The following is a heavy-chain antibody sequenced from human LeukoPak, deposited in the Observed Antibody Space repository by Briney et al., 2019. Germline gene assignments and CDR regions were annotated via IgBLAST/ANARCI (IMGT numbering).Heavy chain of an antibody. CDR3: ATSTGGYSDLYFPY. D-gene: IGHD3-22*01. J-gene: IGHJ4*02. Sequence: ASVKVSCKASGYTFTAYGISWVRQAPGQGLEWMGWISGYNGDTKYAQRFEGRVTMTTDTSTTTAFMDLRSLRSDDTAVYFCATSTGGYSDLYFPYWGQGTLVSVSS. V-gene: IGHV1-18*01. CDR2: ISGYNGDT. CDR1: GYTFTAYG.